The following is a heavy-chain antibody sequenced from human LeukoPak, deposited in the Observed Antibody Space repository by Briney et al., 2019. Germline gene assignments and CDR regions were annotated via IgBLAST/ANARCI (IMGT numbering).Heavy chain of an antibody. J-gene: IGHJ5*02. CDR3: AREGLVDNWFDP. D-gene: IGHD3-10*01. CDR2: IYYSGST. Sequence: PSETLSLTCTVSGGSVSSGSYYWSWIRQPPGKGLEWIGYIYYSGSTNYNPSLKSRVTISVDTSKNQFSLKLSSVTAADTAVDYCAREGLVDNWFDPWGQGTLVTVSS. V-gene: IGHV4-61*01. CDR1: GGSVSSGSYY.